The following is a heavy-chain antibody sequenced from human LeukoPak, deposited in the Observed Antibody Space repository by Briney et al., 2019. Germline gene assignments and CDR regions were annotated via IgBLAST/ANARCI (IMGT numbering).Heavy chain of an antibody. CDR1: GGSFSGYY. V-gene: IGHV4-34*01. CDR3: ARGKKLHYYDSSGYYFDY. Sequence: SETLSLTCAVYGGSFSGYYWSWIRQPPGKGLEWIGEINHSGSTNYNPSLKSRVTISVDTSKNQFSLKLSSVTAADTAVYYCARGKKLHYYDSSGYYFDYWGQGTLVTVSS. J-gene: IGHJ4*02. CDR2: INHSGST. D-gene: IGHD3-22*01.